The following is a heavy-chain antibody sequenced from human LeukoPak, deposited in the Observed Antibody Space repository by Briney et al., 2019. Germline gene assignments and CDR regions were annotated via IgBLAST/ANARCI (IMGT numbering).Heavy chain of an antibody. Sequence: ASVKVSCKASGYTFTSYAMHWVRQAPGQRLEWMGWINAGNGNTKYSQKFQGRVTITRDTSASTAYMELSSLRSEDTAVYYCARESALGLYYYGMDVWGQGPRSPSP. J-gene: IGHJ6*02. V-gene: IGHV1-3*01. CDR2: INAGNGNT. CDR1: GYTFTSYA. CDR3: ARESALGLYYYGMDV. D-gene: IGHD3-16*01.